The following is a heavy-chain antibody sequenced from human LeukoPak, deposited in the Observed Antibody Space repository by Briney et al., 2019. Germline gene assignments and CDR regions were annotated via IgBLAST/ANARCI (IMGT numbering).Heavy chain of an antibody. CDR1: GFTFSSYA. D-gene: IGHD1-26*01. CDR2: IKSKTDGGTT. CDR3: MWEPDFDY. J-gene: IGHJ4*02. Sequence: GGSLRLSCAASGFTFSSYAMSWVRQAPGKGQEWVGRIKSKTDGGTTDYAAPVKGRFTISRDDSKNTLYLQMNSLKTEDTAVYYCMWEPDFDYWGQGTLVTVSS. V-gene: IGHV3-15*01.